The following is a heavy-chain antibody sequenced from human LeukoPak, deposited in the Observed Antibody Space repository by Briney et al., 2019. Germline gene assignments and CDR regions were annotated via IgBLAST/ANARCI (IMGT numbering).Heavy chain of an antibody. CDR2: INANGDST. D-gene: IGHD2-2*01. V-gene: IGHV3-20*04. CDR1: GVTFHNYG. J-gene: IGHJ3*02. Sequence: GGSLRLSCAASGVTFHNYGTSWVRQVLGERLEWVSSINANGDSTAYADSLRCRFTISRDNARTSLYLQMNSLRAEDTALYYCATHCSSTSCSLTTFDIWSQGTMVTVSS. CDR3: ATHCSSTSCSLTTFDI.